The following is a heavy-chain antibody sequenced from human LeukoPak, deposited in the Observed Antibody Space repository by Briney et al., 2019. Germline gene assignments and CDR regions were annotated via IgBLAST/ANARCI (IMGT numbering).Heavy chain of an antibody. J-gene: IGHJ4*02. V-gene: IGHV3-23*01. Sequence: GGSLRLSCAASGFTFSDNYMSWVRQAPGKGLEWVSAISGSGGSTYYADSVKGRFTISRDNSKNTLYLQMNSLRAEDTAVYYCAKDPSSSWFGDYFDYWGQGTLVTVSS. CDR2: ISGSGGST. CDR1: GFTFSDNY. CDR3: AKDPSSSWFGDYFDY. D-gene: IGHD6-13*01.